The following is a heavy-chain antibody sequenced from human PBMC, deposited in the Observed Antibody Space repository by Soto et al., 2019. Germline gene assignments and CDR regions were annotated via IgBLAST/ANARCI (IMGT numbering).Heavy chain of an antibody. D-gene: IGHD6-19*01. CDR1: GYTFTTSYD. CDR3: ASLSVAAPSGYYYHGMDV. J-gene: IGHJ6*02. CDR2: MSPNTGST. Sequence: ASVKVSCKASGYTFTTSYDISWVRQATGQGLEWMGWMSPNTGSTNYVQKFQGRVTMTRNTSISTAYLELSSLRSEDTAVYYCASLSVAAPSGYYYHGMDVWGQGTTVTVSS. V-gene: IGHV1-8*01.